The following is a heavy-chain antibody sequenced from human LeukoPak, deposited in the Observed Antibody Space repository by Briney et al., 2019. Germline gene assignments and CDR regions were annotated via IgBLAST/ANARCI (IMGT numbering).Heavy chain of an antibody. CDR2: ISPYNGNT. V-gene: IGHV1-18*01. CDR3: ARGRENWFDP. CDR1: GYTFTGYG. Sequence: ASVKVSCKASGYTFTGYGISWVRQAPGQGLEWMGWISPYNGNTDYAQKLQGRVTMTTDTFTTTVYMELRSLTSDDTAVYYCARGRENWFDPWGQGTLVTVSS. J-gene: IGHJ5*02.